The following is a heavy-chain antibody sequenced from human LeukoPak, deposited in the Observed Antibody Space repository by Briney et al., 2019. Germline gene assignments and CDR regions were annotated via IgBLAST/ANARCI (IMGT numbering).Heavy chain of an antibody. D-gene: IGHD4-11*01. CDR1: GGSISSGDYY. J-gene: IGHJ5*02. CDR3: AGSYSNYVGWFDP. Sequence: SETLSLTCTVSGGSISSGDYYWSWIRQPPGKGLEWIGYIYYSGSTYYNPSLKSRVTIPVDTSKNQFSLKLSSVTAADTAVYYCAGSYSNYVGWFDPWGQGTLVTVSS. CDR2: IYYSGST. V-gene: IGHV4-30-4*08.